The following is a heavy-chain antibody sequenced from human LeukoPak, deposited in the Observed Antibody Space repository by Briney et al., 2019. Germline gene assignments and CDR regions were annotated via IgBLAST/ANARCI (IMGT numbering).Heavy chain of an antibody. CDR1: GGTFSSYA. J-gene: IGHJ4*02. D-gene: IGHD3-22*01. Sequence: GASVKVSCKASGGTFSSYAISWVRQAPGQGLEWMGRIIPIFGTANYAQKFQGRVTITTDESTSTAYMELSSLRSEDTAVYYCARDWTPYYYVSSGSSGYFDYWGQGTLVTVSS. CDR2: IIPIFGTA. CDR3: ARDWTPYYYVSSGSSGYFDY. V-gene: IGHV1-69*05.